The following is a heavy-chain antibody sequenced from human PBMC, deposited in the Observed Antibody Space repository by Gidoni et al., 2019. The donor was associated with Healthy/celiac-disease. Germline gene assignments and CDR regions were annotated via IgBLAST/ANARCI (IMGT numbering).Heavy chain of an antibody. V-gene: IGHV4-39*01. J-gene: IGHJ4*02. CDR2: IYYSGST. CDR1: GGSIRSSSSY. CDR3: ARQLTTVKATIKYYFDY. D-gene: IGHD4-4*01. Sequence: QLQLQESGPGLVKPSETLSLTCTVSGGSIRSSSSYWGWIRQPPGKGLEWIGSIYYSGSTYYNPSLKSRVTISVDTSKNQFSLKLSSVTAADTAVYYCARQLTTVKATIKYYFDYWGQGTLVTVSS.